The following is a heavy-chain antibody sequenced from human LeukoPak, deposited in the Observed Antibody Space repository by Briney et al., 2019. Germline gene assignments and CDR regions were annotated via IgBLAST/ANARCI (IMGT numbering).Heavy chain of an antibody. CDR1: GGSISSYY. CDR2: IYYSGST. CDR3: ARDNVVVVPAATYNWFDP. Sequence: PSETLSLTCTVSGGSISSYYWSWIRQPPGKGLEWIGYIYYSGSTNYNPSLKSRVTISVDTSKNQSSLKLSSVTAADTAVYYCARDNVVVVPAATYNWFDPWGQGTLVTVSS. V-gene: IGHV4-59*01. J-gene: IGHJ5*02. D-gene: IGHD2-2*01.